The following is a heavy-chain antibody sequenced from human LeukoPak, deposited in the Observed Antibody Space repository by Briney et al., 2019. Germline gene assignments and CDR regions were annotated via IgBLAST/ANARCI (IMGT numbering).Heavy chain of an antibody. CDR3: ARGQVGIAVAATIYWFDP. Sequence: GRPLRLSCAASGFTFSSYGMHWVRQAPGKGLEWVSYISSSGSTIYYADSVKGRFTISRDNAKNSLYLQMNSLRAEDTAVYYCARGQVGIAVAATIYWFDPWGQGTLVTVSS. CDR2: ISSSGSTI. D-gene: IGHD6-19*01. V-gene: IGHV3-48*04. J-gene: IGHJ5*02. CDR1: GFTFSSYG.